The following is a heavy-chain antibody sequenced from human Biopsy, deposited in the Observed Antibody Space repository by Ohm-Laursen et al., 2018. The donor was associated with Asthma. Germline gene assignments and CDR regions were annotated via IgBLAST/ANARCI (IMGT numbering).Heavy chain of an antibody. CDR1: GFAFSNYP. J-gene: IGHJ4*02. CDR3: ARGDSSNWSHYYFDY. Sequence: LRLSCSASGFAFSNYPMSWARQAPGKGLAWVGTIRPGQPDIDYEPPVRGRFFISRDDSKNTLYLDMTSLRAEDTAVYYCARGDSSNWSHYYFDYWGQGTLVTVSS. V-gene: IGHV3-23*01. D-gene: IGHD3-22*01. CDR2: IRPGQPDI.